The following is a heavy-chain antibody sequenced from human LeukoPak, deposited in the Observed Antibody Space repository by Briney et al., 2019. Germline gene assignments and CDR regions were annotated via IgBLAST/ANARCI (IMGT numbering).Heavy chain of an antibody. J-gene: IGHJ6*03. Sequence: SETLSLTCTVSGGSISSSSYYWGWIRQPPGKGLEWIGSIYYSGSTYYNPSLNSRVTISVDTSKNQFSLKLSSVTAADTAVYYCASLPSYYYYYYMDVWGKGTTVTVSS. D-gene: IGHD2-2*01. CDR3: ASLPSYYYYYYMDV. V-gene: IGHV4-39*07. CDR1: GGSISSSSYY. CDR2: IYYSGST.